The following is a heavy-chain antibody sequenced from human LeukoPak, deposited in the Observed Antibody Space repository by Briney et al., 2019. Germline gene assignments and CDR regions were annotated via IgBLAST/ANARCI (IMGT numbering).Heavy chain of an antibody. CDR1: GFTFSSYA. J-gene: IGHJ4*02. CDR2: ISGSGGTT. D-gene: IGHD6-13*01. V-gene: IGHV3-23*01. CDR3: AKAPRIAAGAREFMFDY. Sequence: PGGSLRLSCAASGFTFSSYAMICVRQAPGKGLEWVSVISGSGGTTYYADSVKGRFTISRDNSKNTLYLQMNSQRAEDTAVYYCAKAPRIAAGAREFMFDYWGQGTLVTVSS.